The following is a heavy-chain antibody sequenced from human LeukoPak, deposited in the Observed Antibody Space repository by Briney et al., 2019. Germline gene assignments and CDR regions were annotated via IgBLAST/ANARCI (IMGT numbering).Heavy chain of an antibody. CDR2: INPNSGGT. D-gene: IGHD2-15*01. CDR1: GYTFTGYY. Sequence: ASVKVSCKASGYTFTGYYMHWVRQAPGQGLEWMGWINPNSGGTNYAQKFQGRVTMTRDTSISTAYMELSRLRSDDTAVYYCAKSRISRYYFDYWGQGTLVTASS. J-gene: IGHJ4*02. CDR3: AKSRISRYYFDY. V-gene: IGHV1-2*02.